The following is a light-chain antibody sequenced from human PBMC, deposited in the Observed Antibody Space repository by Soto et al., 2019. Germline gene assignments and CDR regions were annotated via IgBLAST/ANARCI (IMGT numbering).Light chain of an antibody. CDR1: QVMTSF. CDR2: AAS. CDR3: LQAGILPIT. Sequence: DIQLTQSPSFLSACVGDTVTINCRASQVMTSFLALYHQRPVKGWKLLIFAASTVQSGVPSRFSGCGSRTDFTLTISALQPEDVATYYCLQAGILPITVGQGTRLEIK. J-gene: IGKJ5*01. V-gene: IGKV1-12*01.